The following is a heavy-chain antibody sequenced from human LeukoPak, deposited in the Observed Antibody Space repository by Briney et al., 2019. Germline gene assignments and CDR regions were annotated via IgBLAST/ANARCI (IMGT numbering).Heavy chain of an antibody. V-gene: IGHV1-69*01. CDR2: IIPIFGTA. CDR1: GGTFSSYA. Sequence: SVKVSCKPSGGTFSSYAISWVRQAPGQGLEWMGGIIPIFGTANYAQKFQGRVTITADESTSTAYMELSSLRSEDTAVYYCASPPGPYYYGSGSLYGMDVWGQGTTVTVSS. D-gene: IGHD3-10*01. J-gene: IGHJ6*02. CDR3: ASPPGPYYYGSGSLYGMDV.